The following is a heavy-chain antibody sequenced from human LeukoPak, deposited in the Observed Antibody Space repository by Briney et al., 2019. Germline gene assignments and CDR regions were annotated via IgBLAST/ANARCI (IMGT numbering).Heavy chain of an antibody. CDR3: AAKGNGYTGTYVFAH. J-gene: IGHJ4*02. CDR2: LYSNGYT. D-gene: IGHD5-12*01. CDR1: GFSVTSNY. V-gene: IGHV3-66*01. Sequence: GGSLTLSCAASGFSVTSNYMSWVRQAPGKGLEWVSVLYSNGYTKYADSVKGRFSISRDTSENTLSLQMNSLRAEDSAVYYCAAKGNGYTGTYVFAHWGRGTLVTVSS.